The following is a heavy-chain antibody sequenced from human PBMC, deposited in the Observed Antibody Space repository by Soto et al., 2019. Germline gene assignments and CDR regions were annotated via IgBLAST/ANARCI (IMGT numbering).Heavy chain of an antibody. V-gene: IGHV3-53*01. CDR1: GFTVSSNY. CDR2: IYSGGST. D-gene: IGHD6-6*01. J-gene: IGHJ6*02. Sequence: PGGSLRLSCAASGFTVSSNYMSWVRQAPGKGLEWVSVIYSGGSTYYADSVKGRFTISRDNSKNTLYLQMNSLRAEDTAVYYCATTAINSSSRVRPSINYYCGMDVWGQGTTVTVSS. CDR3: ATTAINSSSRVRPSINYYCGMDV.